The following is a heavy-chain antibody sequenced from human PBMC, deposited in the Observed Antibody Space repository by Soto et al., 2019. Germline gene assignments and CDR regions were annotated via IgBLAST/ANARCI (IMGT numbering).Heavy chain of an antibody. J-gene: IGHJ6*02. Sequence: QVQLVESGGGVVQPGRSLRLSCADSGFTFSSYALHWVRQAPGKGLEWVAVISYDGSNKYYADSVKGRFTISRDNSKNTLYLQMNSLRAEDTAVYYCARDLYSNYDYYYYGMDVWGQGTTVTVSS. CDR3: ARDLYSNYDYYYYGMDV. V-gene: IGHV3-30-3*01. CDR1: GFTFSSYA. D-gene: IGHD4-4*01. CDR2: ISYDGSNK.